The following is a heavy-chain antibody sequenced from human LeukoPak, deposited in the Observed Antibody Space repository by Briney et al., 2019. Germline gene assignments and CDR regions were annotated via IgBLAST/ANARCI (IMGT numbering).Heavy chain of an antibody. CDR1: GGSISSGDYS. CDR2: IYYSET. J-gene: IGHJ4*02. Sequence: PSETLSLTCTVSGGSISSGDYSWSWIRQPPGKGLEWIGYIYYSETYYTPSLKSRVTISVDTSKNQFSLKLRSVTAADTAVYYCANTASSTVTYVFWGQGTLVTVSS. D-gene: IGHD4-17*01. V-gene: IGHV4-30-4*07. CDR3: ANTASSTVTYVF.